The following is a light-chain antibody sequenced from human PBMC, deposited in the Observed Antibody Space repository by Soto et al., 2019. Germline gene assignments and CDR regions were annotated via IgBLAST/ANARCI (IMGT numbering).Light chain of an antibody. V-gene: IGKV3-20*01. J-gene: IGKJ4*01. CDR1: QTVSSSY. CDR2: GAS. Sequence: EIVLTQSPGTLSLSPGERATLSCSASQTVSSSYLAWYQQKPGQAPRLLIYGASSRATGIPDRFSGSGSGTDFTLTISRLEPEGFAVYYCQQYGSSPLTCGGGNKEEIK. CDR3: QQYGSSPLT.